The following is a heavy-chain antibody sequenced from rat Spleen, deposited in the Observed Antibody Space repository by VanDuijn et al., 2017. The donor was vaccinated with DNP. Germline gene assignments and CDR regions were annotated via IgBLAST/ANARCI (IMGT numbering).Heavy chain of an antibody. J-gene: IGHJ3*01. Sequence: EVKLVESGGGLVQPGRSLKLSCAASGFNLNDYWMGWVRQAPGKGLEWIGEINKDSSTMNYTPSLKYKFTISRDNAQNTLYLQMSKLGSEDTAIYYCATHPLSGARWFPYWGQGTLVTVSS. CDR2: INKDSSTM. CDR1: GFNLNDYW. V-gene: IGHV4-2*01. D-gene: IGHD3-8*01. CDR3: ATHPLSGARWFPY.